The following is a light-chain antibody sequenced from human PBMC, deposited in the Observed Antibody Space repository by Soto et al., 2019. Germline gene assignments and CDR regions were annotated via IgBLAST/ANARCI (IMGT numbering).Light chain of an antibody. Sequence: DIVMTQSPLSLPVTPGEPASISCSSSQSLLQSNGYNYLDWYLQKLGQSPQLLIDFGSYRASGVPDRFSGSVSGTDFTLKIRRVEAEDVGVYYCMQSQQSPPTFGQGTKVEI. CDR1: QSLLQSNGYNY. CDR3: MQSQQSPPT. CDR2: FGS. J-gene: IGKJ1*01. V-gene: IGKV2-28*01.